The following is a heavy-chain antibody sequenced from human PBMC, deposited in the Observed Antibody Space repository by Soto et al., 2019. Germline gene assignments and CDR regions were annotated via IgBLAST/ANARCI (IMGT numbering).Heavy chain of an antibody. Sequence: EVQLVESGGGLVQPGGSLRLSCVASGFTFSRYWMHWVRQAPGKGLVWVSRINSDGSTSTYADSVRGRFTISRDNAKNTLYMQMNSLRAEDTAVYYCARDYCSSSNCYYIDYWGQGTLVTVSS. CDR1: GFTFSRYW. V-gene: IGHV3-74*01. CDR3: ARDYCSSSNCYYIDY. D-gene: IGHD2-2*01. CDR2: INSDGSTS. J-gene: IGHJ4*02.